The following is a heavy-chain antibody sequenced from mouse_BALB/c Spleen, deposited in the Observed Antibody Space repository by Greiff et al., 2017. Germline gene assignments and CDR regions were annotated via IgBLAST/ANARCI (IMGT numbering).Heavy chain of an antibody. Sequence: QVQLQQSGAELVRPGTSVKISCKASGYTFTNYWLGWVKQRPGHGLEWIGDIYPGGGYTNYNEKFKGKATLTADTSSSTAYMQLSSLTSEDSAVYFCARDYRIGGLRHGFDYWGQGTTLTVSS. J-gene: IGHJ2*01. CDR3: ARDYRIGGLRHGFDY. CDR2: IYPGGGYT. D-gene: IGHD2-4*01. CDR1: GYTFTNYW. V-gene: IGHV1-63*02.